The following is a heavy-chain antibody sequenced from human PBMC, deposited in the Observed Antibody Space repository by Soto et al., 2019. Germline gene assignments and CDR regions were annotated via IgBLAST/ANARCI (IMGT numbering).Heavy chain of an antibody. CDR2: ISYDGSNK. J-gene: IGHJ4*02. CDR1: GFTFSSYA. Sequence: QVQLVESGGGVVQPGRSLRLSCAASGFTFSSYAMHWVRQAPGKGLEWVAVISYDGSNKYYADSVKGRFTISRDNSKNTRYLQMNSLRAEDTAVYYCARADYGDPNDYWGQGTLVTVSS. D-gene: IGHD4-17*01. CDR3: ARADYGDPNDY. V-gene: IGHV3-30-3*01.